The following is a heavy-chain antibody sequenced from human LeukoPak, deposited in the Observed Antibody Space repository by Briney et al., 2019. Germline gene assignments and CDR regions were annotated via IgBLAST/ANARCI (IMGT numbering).Heavy chain of an antibody. Sequence: GGSLRLSCVSSGFTIGTAWMSWVRQAPGKGLEWLGHIKSEGEGATTDYAAPAKGRFAISRDASKNMIYLQMSSLKIDDTAIYYCIAHFPYFYGFDVWGKGTTVTVSS. J-gene: IGHJ6*04. CDR3: IAHFPYFYGFDV. CDR1: GFTIGTAW. CDR2: IKSEGEGATT. V-gene: IGHV3-15*01. D-gene: IGHD3-3*02.